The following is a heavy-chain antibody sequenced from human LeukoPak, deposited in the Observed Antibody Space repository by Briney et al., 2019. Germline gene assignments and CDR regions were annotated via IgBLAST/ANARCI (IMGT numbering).Heavy chain of an antibody. Sequence: PGGSLRLSCAASGFTFDDYSMHWVRQAPGKGLEWVSLITWDGGRTYYADSVKGRFTISRENARNTLYLQMNSLTAEDTAVYYCVRDLILVWTPGDDFDHWGQGTLVTVSS. CDR2: ITWDGGRT. CDR1: GFTFDDYS. CDR3: VRDLILVWTPGDDFDH. V-gene: IGHV3-43*01. J-gene: IGHJ4*02. D-gene: IGHD3-16*01.